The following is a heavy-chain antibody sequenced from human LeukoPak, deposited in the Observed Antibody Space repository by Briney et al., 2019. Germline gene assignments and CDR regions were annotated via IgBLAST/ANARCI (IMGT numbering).Heavy chain of an antibody. CDR1: GGSISSHY. V-gene: IGHV4-59*11. CDR2: IYYSGST. CDR3: ARAEGYYDFWSGYYYGHWFDP. J-gene: IGHJ5*02. Sequence: PSETLSLTCTVSGGSISSHYWSWIRQPPGKGLEWIGYIYYSGSTNYNPSLKSRVTISVDTSKNQFSLKLSSVTAADTAVYYCARAEGYYDFWSGYYYGHWFDPWGQGTLVTVSS. D-gene: IGHD3-3*01.